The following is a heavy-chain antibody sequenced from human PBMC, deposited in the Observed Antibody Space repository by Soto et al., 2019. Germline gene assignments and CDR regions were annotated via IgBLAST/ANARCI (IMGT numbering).Heavy chain of an antibody. CDR2: IYWDGDE. Sequence: QITLKETGPPLVKPTQTLTLTCTFSGFAFDMNKARVGWVRQPPGKALEWLARIYWDGDEHYSPSLKNRLSIPKDTSKDQVFLTLTDVHPADTATYYCGKGTLGTYVHFYFEHWGQGTLVTVSS. J-gene: IGHJ4*02. CDR3: GKGTLGTYVHFYFEH. V-gene: IGHV2-5*02. D-gene: IGHD3-10*02. CDR1: GFAFDMNKAR.